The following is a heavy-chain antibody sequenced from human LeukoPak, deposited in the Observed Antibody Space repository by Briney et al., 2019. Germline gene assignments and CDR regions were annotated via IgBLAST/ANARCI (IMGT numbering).Heavy chain of an antibody. J-gene: IGHJ4*02. CDR1: EFTVSSNY. D-gene: IGHD2-2*01. V-gene: IGHV3-53*01. Sequence: PGGSLRLSCAASEFTVSSNYMSWVRQAPGKGVEWVSLIYSGGSTYYADSVKGRFTISRDNSKNTLYLQMHSLRAEDTAVYYCAKESLRVVPSATFDYWGQGTLVTVSS. CDR3: AKESLRVVPSATFDY. CDR2: IYSGGST.